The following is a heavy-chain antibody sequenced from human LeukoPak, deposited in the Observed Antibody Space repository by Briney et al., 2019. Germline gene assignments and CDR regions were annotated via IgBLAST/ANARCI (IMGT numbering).Heavy chain of an antibody. CDR1: GGSFSDYY. Sequence: SETLSLTCAVYGGSFSDYYWSWIRQPPGKGLEWLGEINHSGSTNYNPSLKSRVTISVDTSKNQFPLKLSSVTAADTAVYYCARSTLYSSGWYREDYWGQGTLVTVSS. V-gene: IGHV4-34*01. CDR3: ARSTLYSSGWYREDY. CDR2: INHSGST. D-gene: IGHD6-19*01. J-gene: IGHJ4*02.